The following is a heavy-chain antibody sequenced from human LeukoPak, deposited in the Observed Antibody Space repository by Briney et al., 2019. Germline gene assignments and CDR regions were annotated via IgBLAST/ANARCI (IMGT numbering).Heavy chain of an antibody. J-gene: IGHJ2*01. CDR2: IYNSGNT. V-gene: IGHV4-59*08. CDR1: GGSISSFY. CDR3: AKLGMGYASRSYSWLFDL. D-gene: IGHD3-10*01. Sequence: SQTLSLTCTVSGGSISSFYWSWVRQPPGKGLEWIGYIYNSGNTNYNPSLKSRVTISVDTSENRLSLRLSSVTAADTAVYYCAKLGMGYASRSYSWLFDLWGRGTLVTVSS.